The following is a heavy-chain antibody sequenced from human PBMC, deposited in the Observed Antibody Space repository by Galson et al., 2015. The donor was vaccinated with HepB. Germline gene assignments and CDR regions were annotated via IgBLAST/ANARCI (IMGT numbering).Heavy chain of an antibody. CDR3: ASWNFFDAFDI. D-gene: IGHD1-7*01. CDR2: INAANGNT. J-gene: IGHJ3*02. Sequence: SVKVSCKASGYTFTSYTMHWVRQAPGQRLEWMGWINAANGNTRYSQNFQGRVTITRDTSASTAYMELSSLKSEDTAVYYCASWNFFDAFDIWGQGTMVTVSS. V-gene: IGHV1-3*01. CDR1: GYTFTSYT.